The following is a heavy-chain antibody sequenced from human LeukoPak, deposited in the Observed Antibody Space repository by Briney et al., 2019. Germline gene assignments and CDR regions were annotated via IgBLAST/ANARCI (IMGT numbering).Heavy chain of an antibody. D-gene: IGHD6-19*01. CDR2: ISAYNGNT. Sequence: ASVQVSCKASGYTFTSYGISWVRQAPGQGLEWMGWISAYNGNTNYAQKLQGRVTMTTDTSTSTAYMELRSLRSDDTAVYYCARTPVSSGWHDYYYGMDVWGQGTTVTVSS. CDR3: ARTPVSSGWHDYYYGMDV. CDR1: GYTFTSYG. J-gene: IGHJ6*02. V-gene: IGHV1-18*01.